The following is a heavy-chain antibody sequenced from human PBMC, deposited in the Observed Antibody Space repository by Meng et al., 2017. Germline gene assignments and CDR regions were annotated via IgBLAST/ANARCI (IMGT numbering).Heavy chain of an antibody. V-gene: IGHV4-34*01. D-gene: IGHD4-17*01. CDR1: GASVSVNY. CDR2: INHSGST. J-gene: IGHJ4*02. Sequence: QVRVQHGRAGSFEPAETLSLTRAGYGASVSVNYWSWIRQPPGKGLEWIGEINHSGSTNYNPSLKSRVTIAVDTSKNQFSLKLSSVTAADTAVYYCARGSMFGATVTKIDYWGQGTLVTVSS. CDR3: ARGSMFGATVTKIDY.